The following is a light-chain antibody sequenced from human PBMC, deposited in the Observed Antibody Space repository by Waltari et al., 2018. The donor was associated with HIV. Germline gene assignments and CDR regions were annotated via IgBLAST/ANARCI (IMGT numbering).Light chain of an antibody. CDR1: SSNIGRNF. J-gene: IGLJ3*02. V-gene: IGLV1-47*01. CDR3: AAWDDSLSGQWV. CDR2: RNN. Sequence: QSVLPQPPSASGTPGHRVPISCSGSSSNIGRNFVYWYKQLPGTAPKLLIYRNNQRPSGVPDRFSGSKSGTSASLAISGLRSEDEADYYCAAWDDSLSGQWVFGGGTKLTVL.